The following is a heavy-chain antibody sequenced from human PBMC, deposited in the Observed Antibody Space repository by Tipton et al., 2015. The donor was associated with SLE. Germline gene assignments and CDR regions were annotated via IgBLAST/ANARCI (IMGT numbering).Heavy chain of an antibody. J-gene: IGHJ4*02. CDR3: AREPSTGALDY. CDR2: INDSGST. CDR1: GGSFNNFY. Sequence: TLSLTCTVYGGSFNNFYWSWIRQPPEKGLEWIGEINDSGSTKYNPSLKSRVTISVDTSKNQFSLKLSTVTAADTAVYHCAREPSTGALDYWGQGNLVTVSS. V-gene: IGHV4-34*01. D-gene: IGHD1-14*01.